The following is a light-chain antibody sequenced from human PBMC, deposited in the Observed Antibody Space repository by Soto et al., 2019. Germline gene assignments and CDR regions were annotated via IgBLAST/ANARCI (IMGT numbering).Light chain of an antibody. CDR3: SSYTSSSTLV. CDR1: SSDVGGYNY. V-gene: IGLV2-14*01. Sequence: QSVLTQPASVSGSPGQSITISCTGTSSDVGGYNYVSWYQQHPGKALKLMIYEVSNRPSGVSNRFSGSKSGDTSSLTISGLQAEDEADYSCSSYTSSSTLVFGGGTKLTVL. CDR2: EVS. J-gene: IGLJ2*01.